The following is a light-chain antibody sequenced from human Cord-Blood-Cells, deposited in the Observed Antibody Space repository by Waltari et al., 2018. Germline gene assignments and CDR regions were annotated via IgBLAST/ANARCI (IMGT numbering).Light chain of an antibody. V-gene: IGLV2-11*01. CDR2: DVS. CDR3: CSYAGSYTFHWV. Sequence: QSALTQPRSVSGSPGQSVTISCTGTSSDVGGYYYVSWYQQHPGKAPKLMIYDVSKRPSRVPDRFSGSKSGNTASLTISGLQAEDEADYYCCSYAGSYTFHWVFGGGTKLTVL. J-gene: IGLJ3*02. CDR1: SSDVGGYYY.